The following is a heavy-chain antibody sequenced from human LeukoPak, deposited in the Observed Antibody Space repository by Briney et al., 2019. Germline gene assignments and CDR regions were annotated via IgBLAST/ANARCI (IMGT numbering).Heavy chain of an antibody. D-gene: IGHD3-3*01. V-gene: IGHV3-30-3*01. CDR3: AKDRATIFGVVIYFDY. Sequence: PGGSLRLSCAASGFTFSSYAMHWVRQAPGKGLEWVAVISYDGSNKYYADSVKGRFTISRDNSKNTLYLQMNSLRAEDTAVYYCAKDRATIFGVVIYFDYWGQGTLVTVSS. J-gene: IGHJ4*02. CDR1: GFTFSSYA. CDR2: ISYDGSNK.